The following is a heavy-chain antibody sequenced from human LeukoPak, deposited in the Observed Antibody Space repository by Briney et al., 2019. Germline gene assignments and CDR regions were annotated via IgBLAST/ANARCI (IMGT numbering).Heavy chain of an antibody. Sequence: KGSGPTLVNPTQTLTLTCTFSGFSLSTSGVGVGWIRQPPGKALEWLALIYWNDDKRYSPSLKSRLTITKDTSKNQLVLTMTNMDPVDTATYYCAHRRSYGSGYYYGGAFDYWGQGTLVTVSS. CDR3: AHRRSYGSGYYYGGAFDY. CDR1: GFSLSTSGVG. J-gene: IGHJ4*02. V-gene: IGHV2-5*01. CDR2: IYWNDDK. D-gene: IGHD3-22*01.